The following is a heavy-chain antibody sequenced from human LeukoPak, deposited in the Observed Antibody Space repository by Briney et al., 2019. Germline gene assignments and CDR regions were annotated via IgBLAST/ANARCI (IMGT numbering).Heavy chain of an antibody. CDR1: GFIFSNYG. Sequence: PGGSLRLSCAASGFIFSNYGMNWVRQAPGKGLEWVSAIRDGGASRSYADSVKGRFTISRDNSKNTLYLQMNSLRAEDTAVYYCAKSVLDGGGYWGQGTLVTVSS. J-gene: IGHJ4*02. V-gene: IGHV3-23*01. CDR2: IRDGGASR. D-gene: IGHD3/OR15-3a*01. CDR3: AKSVLDGGGY.